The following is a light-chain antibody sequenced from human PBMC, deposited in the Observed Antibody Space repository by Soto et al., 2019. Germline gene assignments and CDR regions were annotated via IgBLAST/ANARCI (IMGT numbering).Light chain of an antibody. Sequence: EIVMTQSPATLSVSPGERATLSCRASQSVRSNLAWHQQKPGQAPRLLIYGASTTASGIPARFSGSGSGTEFTLTISSLQSEDFAVYYCQQYNSYSEAFGQGTKVELK. J-gene: IGKJ1*01. CDR1: QSVRSN. CDR3: QQYNSYSEA. V-gene: IGKV3-15*01. CDR2: GAS.